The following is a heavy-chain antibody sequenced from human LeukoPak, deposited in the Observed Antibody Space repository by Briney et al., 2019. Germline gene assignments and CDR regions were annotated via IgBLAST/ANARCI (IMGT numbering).Heavy chain of an antibody. CDR3: AKLVDTAMVPIDY. CDR2: IYYSGST. V-gene: IGHV4-59*01. D-gene: IGHD5-18*01. Sequence: PSETLSLTCTVSGGSISSYYWSWIRQPPGKGLEWIGYIYYSGSTNYNPSLKSRVTISVDTSKNQFSLKLGSVTAADTAVYYCAKLVDTAMVPIDYWGQGTLVTVSS. J-gene: IGHJ4*02. CDR1: GGSISSYY.